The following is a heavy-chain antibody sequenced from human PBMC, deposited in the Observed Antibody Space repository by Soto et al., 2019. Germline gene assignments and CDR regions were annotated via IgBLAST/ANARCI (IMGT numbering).Heavy chain of an antibody. CDR2: IDWDNNK. CDR1: GFSVSTSGMC. V-gene: IGHV2-70*13. J-gene: IGHJ6*02. CDR3: ARSTGYYYCYGVDV. Sequence: SGPTLVNPTQTLTLTCTVSGFSVSTSGMCVSWIRQPPGKALEWLALIDWDNNKYYSTSLKTRVTISKDTSKNQVVLTMTNVDPADIATYYCARSTGYYYCYGVDVCGQGTTVTVSS. D-gene: IGHD1-1*01.